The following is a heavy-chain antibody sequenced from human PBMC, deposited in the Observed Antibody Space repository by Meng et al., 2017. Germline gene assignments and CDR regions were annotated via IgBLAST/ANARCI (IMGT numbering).Heavy chain of an antibody. CDR2: IVVGSGNT. CDR1: GFTFTSSA. Sequence: SVKVSCKASGFTFTSSAVQWVRQARGQRLEWIGWIVVGSGNTNYAQKFQERVTITRDMSTSTAYMELSSLGSEDTAVYYCAAERPPIWYSSGWYSLDYWGQGTLVTVSS. J-gene: IGHJ4*02. CDR3: AAERPPIWYSSGWYSLDY. V-gene: IGHV1-58*01. D-gene: IGHD6-19*01.